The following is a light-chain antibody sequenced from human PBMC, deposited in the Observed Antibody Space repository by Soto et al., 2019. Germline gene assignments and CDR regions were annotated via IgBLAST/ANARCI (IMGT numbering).Light chain of an antibody. V-gene: IGLV2-14*01. CDR3: SSFSTSDTLEV. CDR2: EVT. Sequence: QSALTRPASVSGSPGQSFTISCTGTSSDVGGYNYVSCYQQYPGKVPRLIIYEVTYRPSGVSNRFSGSKSGNTASLTISGLRAEDQADYYCSSFSTSDTLEVFGSGTKVTVL. J-gene: IGLJ1*01. CDR1: SSDVGGYNY.